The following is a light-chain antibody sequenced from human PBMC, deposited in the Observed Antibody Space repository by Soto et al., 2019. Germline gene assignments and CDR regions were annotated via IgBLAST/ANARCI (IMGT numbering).Light chain of an antibody. J-gene: IGKJ4*01. CDR2: GAS. CDR3: QQYGSTPLT. V-gene: IGKV3-20*01. CDR1: QSVSSSF. Sequence: EIVLTQSPGTLSLSPGERATLSCRASQSVSSSFLAGYQQKPGQAPRLLIYGASSRATGIPDRFSGSGSGTDFTLTISRLEPEDVVVYYCQQYGSTPLTIGGGTKVEIK.